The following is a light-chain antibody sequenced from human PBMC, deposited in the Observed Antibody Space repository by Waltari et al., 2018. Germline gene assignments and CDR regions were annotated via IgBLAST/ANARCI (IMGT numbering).Light chain of an antibody. CDR1: NIGRKS. CDR3: QVLDAIDDPVL. Sequence: SYVLTQAPSVSVAPVKTAKISCGGHNIGRKSVHGYRPKPGQAPILVVLDDSDRPSGIPERFARSNCGNTASLTIGVAESGEEPDYYCQVLDAIDDPVLFGGGTKLTV. V-gene: IGLV3-21*03. CDR2: DDS. J-gene: IGLJ2*01.